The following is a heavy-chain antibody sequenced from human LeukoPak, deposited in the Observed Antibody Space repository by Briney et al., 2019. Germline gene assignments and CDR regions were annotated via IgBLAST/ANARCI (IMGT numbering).Heavy chain of an antibody. J-gene: IGHJ3*02. V-gene: IGHV4-4*07. CDR2: IYTSGST. CDR3: ARGHSRQYYYDSRNAFDI. CDR1: GGSISSYY. Sequence: SETLSLTCTVSGGSISSYYWSWIRQPAGKGLEWIGRIYTSGSTNYNPSLKSRVTISVDTSKNQFSLKLSSVTAADTAVYYCARGHSRQYYYDSRNAFDIWGQGTMVTVSS. D-gene: IGHD3-22*01.